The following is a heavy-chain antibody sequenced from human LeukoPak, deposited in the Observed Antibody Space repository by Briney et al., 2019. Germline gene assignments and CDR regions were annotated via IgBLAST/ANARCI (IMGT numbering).Heavy chain of an antibody. J-gene: IGHJ5*02. CDR1: GGSISTYY. D-gene: IGHD5-12*01. V-gene: IGHV4-59*01. CDR2: INYSGNT. CDR3: ARGGGYVNWFDP. Sequence: SETLSLTCTVSGGSISTYYWSWIRQPPGKGLEWIGYINYSGNTNYNPSLKGRVTISLDKSKNQFSLNLNSVTAADTAVYYCARGGGYVNWFDPWGQGTLVTVSS.